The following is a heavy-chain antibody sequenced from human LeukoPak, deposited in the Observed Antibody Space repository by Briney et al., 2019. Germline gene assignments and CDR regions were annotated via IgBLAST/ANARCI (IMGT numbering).Heavy chain of an antibody. CDR2: ISGSGGST. CDR1: GFTFSSYA. Sequence: PGGSLRLSCAASGFTFSSYAMSWVRQAPGKGLDWVSAISGSGGSTYYADSVKGRFTISRDNSKNTLYLQMNSLRAEDTAVYYCAKGPSKLGYCSGGSCYSGDYWGQGPLVTVSS. J-gene: IGHJ4*02. D-gene: IGHD2-15*01. CDR3: AKGPSKLGYCSGGSCYSGDY. V-gene: IGHV3-23*01.